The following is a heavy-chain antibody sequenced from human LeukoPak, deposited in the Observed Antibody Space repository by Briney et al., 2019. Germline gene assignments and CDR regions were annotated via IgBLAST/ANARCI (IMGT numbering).Heavy chain of an antibody. CDR1: GFTLSSYA. CDR3: ARGVYGYRDPLFDY. V-gene: IGHV3-30-3*01. D-gene: IGHD5-24*01. Sequence: GGSLRLSCAASGFTLSSYAMHWVRQAPGKGLEWVAVISYDGSNKYYADSVKGRFTISRDNSKNTLYLQMNSLRAEDTAVYYCARGVYGYRDPLFDYWGQGTLVTVSS. CDR2: ISYDGSNK. J-gene: IGHJ4*02.